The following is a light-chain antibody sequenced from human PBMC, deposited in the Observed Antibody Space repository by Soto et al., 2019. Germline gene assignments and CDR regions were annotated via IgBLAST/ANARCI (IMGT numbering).Light chain of an antibody. CDR2: EVS. Sequence: SVLTQPASVSGSPGQAITISCTGTSSDVGGYNYVSWYQQHPGKAPKLMIYEVSNRPSGVSDRFSGSKSGNTASLTISGLQAEDEADYYCTSYTSSSTPVFGTGTKPPS. CDR3: TSYTSSSTPV. CDR1: SSDVGGYNY. J-gene: IGLJ1*01. V-gene: IGLV2-14*01.